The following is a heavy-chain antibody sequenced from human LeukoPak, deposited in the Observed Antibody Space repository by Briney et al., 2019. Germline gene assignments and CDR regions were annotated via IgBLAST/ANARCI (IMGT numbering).Heavy chain of an antibody. V-gene: IGHV1-69*06. CDR2: IIPIFGTA. Sequence: SVKVSCKASGYTFTGYYMHWVRRAPGQGLEWMGGIIPIFGTANYAQKFQGRVTITADKSTSTAYMELSSLRSEDTAVYYCARERGVVPAATEWGQGTLVTVSS. CDR3: ARERGVVPAATE. J-gene: IGHJ4*02. D-gene: IGHD2-2*01. CDR1: GYTFTGYY.